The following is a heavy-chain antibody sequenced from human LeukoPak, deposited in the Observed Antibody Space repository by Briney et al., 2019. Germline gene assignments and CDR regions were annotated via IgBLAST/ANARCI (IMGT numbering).Heavy chain of an antibody. CDR2: IYDRGST. CDR1: GGSISSDY. V-gene: IGHV4-59*01. CDR3: ARGRTFGN. Sequence: PSETLSLTCTVSGGSISSDYWSWIRQPPGKGLEWIGNIYDRGSTKYNPSLKSRVTISVDTSKNQFSLRLSSVTAADTAVYYCARGRTFGNWGQGTLVTVSS. J-gene: IGHJ4*02.